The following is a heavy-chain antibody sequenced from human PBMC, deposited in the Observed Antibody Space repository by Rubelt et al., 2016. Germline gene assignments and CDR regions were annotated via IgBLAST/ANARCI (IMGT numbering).Heavy chain of an antibody. V-gene: IGHV3-30*04. CDR1: GFTFSSYA. D-gene: IGHD5-12*01. CDR2: ISYDGSNK. J-gene: IGHJ4*02. Sequence: VQLVESGGGLVQPGGSLRLSCSASGFTFSSYAMHWVRQAPGKGLEWVAVISYDGSNKYYADSVKGRFTISRDNSKNTLFLQMNSLRVEDTAVYYCAMATTLDYWGRGTLVTVSS. CDR3: AMATTLDY.